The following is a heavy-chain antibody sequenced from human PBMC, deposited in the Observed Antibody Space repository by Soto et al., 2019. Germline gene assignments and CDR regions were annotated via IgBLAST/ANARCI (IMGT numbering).Heavy chain of an antibody. V-gene: IGHV3-30-3*01. CDR3: AREGSTSGDLDY. CDR2: ISYDGSIK. Sequence: QVQLVESGGGVVQPGRSLRLSCAASGFTFSSHSIQWVRQAPGTGLEWVAVISYDGSIKYYADYVKGRFTISTDNSKNTAYLQMNSLRAEDTAVFYCAREGSTSGDLDYWGQGTLGIVSS. CDR1: GFTFSSHS. D-gene: IGHD1-26*01. J-gene: IGHJ4*02.